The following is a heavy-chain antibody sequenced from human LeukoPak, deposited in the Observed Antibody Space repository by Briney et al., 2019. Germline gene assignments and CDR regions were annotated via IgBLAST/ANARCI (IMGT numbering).Heavy chain of an antibody. CDR2: ISYDGSNK. J-gene: IGHJ4*02. V-gene: IGHV3-30*01. Sequence: GGSLRLSCAASGFTFSSYAMHGVRQAPGKGLEWVAVISYDGSNKYYADSVKGRFTISRDNSKNTLYLQMNSLRAEDTAVYYCARGGYSSSSPLDYWGQGTLVTVSS. D-gene: IGHD6-6*01. CDR3: ARGGYSSSSPLDY. CDR1: GFTFSSYA.